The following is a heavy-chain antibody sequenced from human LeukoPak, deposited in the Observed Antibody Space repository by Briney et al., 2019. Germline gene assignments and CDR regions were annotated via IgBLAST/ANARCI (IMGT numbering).Heavy chain of an antibody. D-gene: IGHD6-19*01. J-gene: IGHJ4*02. CDR1: GFTFSSYA. Sequence: GGSLRLSCAASGFTFSSYAMHWVRQAPGKGLEWVAVISYDGSNKYYADSVKGRFTISGDNSKNTLYLQMNSLRAEDTAVYYCARDNIPLSSGWSEDYFDYWGQGTLVTVSS. V-gene: IGHV3-30*04. CDR2: ISYDGSNK. CDR3: ARDNIPLSSGWSEDYFDY.